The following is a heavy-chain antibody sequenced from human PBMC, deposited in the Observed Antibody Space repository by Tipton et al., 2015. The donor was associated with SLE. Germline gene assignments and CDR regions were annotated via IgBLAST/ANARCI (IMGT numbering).Heavy chain of an antibody. J-gene: IGHJ3*02. CDR1: GYSFSSYW. Sequence: QLVQSGAEVKKPGESLKISCQASGYSFSSYWIGWVRQMPGKGLEWMGIIYPADSDTRYSPSFQGQVTISVDRSIDTAYLQWSSLKASDTAMYYCARHTRFGAFDIWGQGTMVTVSS. CDR3: ARHTRFGAFDI. CDR2: IYPADSDT. D-gene: IGHD3-16*01. V-gene: IGHV5-51*01.